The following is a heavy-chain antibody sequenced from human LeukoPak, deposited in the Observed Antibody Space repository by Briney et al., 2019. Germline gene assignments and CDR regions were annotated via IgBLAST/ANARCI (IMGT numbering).Heavy chain of an antibody. Sequence: GGSLRLSCAASGFAFSNAWMNWVRQAPGKGLEWVGRIKSTTDGGTTDYTAPVKGRFTISRDDSKTTLYLQMNSLTTDDTAVYYCTTGLSSTSWYGISPWGQGTLVIVSS. CDR1: GFAFSNAW. V-gene: IGHV3-15*01. D-gene: IGHD6-13*01. CDR2: IKSTTDGGTT. J-gene: IGHJ5*02. CDR3: TTGLSSTSWYGISP.